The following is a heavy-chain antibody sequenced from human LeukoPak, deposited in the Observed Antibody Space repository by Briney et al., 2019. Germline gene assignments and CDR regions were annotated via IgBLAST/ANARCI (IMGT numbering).Heavy chain of an antibody. CDR1: GGSISSSSYY. CDR2: IYYSGST. J-gene: IGHJ3*02. D-gene: IGHD3-10*01. CDR3: ARLMLRGEAFDI. Sequence: TSETLSLTCTVSGGSISSSSYYWGWIRQPPGKGLEWIGSIYYSGSTYYNPSLKSRVTIFVDTSKNQFSLKLSSVTAADTAVYYCARLMLRGEAFDIWGQGTMVTVSS. V-gene: IGHV4-39*01.